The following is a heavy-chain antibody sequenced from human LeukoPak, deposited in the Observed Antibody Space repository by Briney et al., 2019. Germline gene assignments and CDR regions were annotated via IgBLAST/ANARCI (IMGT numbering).Heavy chain of an antibody. CDR1: GFTFSTFA. Sequence: GGSLRLSCASSGFTFSTFAMSWVRQPPGKGLEWVSSIFPSGGEIHYADSVRGRFTISRDNSKSTPSLQMNSLRAEDTAIYYCATYRQVLLPFESWGQGTLVTVSS. CDR2: IFPSGGEI. CDR3: ATYRQVLLPFES. D-gene: IGHD2-8*02. J-gene: IGHJ4*02. V-gene: IGHV3-23*01.